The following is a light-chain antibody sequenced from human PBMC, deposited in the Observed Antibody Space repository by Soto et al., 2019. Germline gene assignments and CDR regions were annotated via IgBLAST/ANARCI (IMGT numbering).Light chain of an antibody. J-gene: IGKJ1*01. CDR3: LRYNAFSQT. Sequence: DIQMTQSPSTLSASVGDRVTITCRASQSMNDWLAWYQQKPEKPPKVLIYDASSFQSGVLSRFRGTGSGTELTLTIGSLQPYNVATYYCLRYNAFSQTFGQWTKVEI. V-gene: IGKV1-5*01. CDR2: DAS. CDR1: QSMNDW.